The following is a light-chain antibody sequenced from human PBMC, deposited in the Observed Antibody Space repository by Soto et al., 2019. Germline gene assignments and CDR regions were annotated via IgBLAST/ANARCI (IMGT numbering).Light chain of an antibody. J-gene: IGKJ1*01. V-gene: IGKV3D-15*01. CDR2: GAS. CDR3: QQYNNWPWT. Sequence: PEGRATLSCRASQSVGSSLAWYQQKPGQAPRLVMYGASSRATGIPDRFSGSGSGTDFTLTISRLEAEDFAVYYCQQYNNWPWTFGQGTKVDIK. CDR1: QSVGSS.